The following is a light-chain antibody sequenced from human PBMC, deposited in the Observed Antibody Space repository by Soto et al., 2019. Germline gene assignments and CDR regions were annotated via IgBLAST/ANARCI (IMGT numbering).Light chain of an antibody. V-gene: IGKV3-20*01. J-gene: IGKJ1*01. CDR2: GAS. CDR3: QQYGSSPTWT. CDR1: QSLVYSDGNTY. Sequence: VVTQSPLSLPVTLGQAPSISCRASQSLVYSDGNTYLDWYQQKPGQAPRLLIYGASSRATGIPDRFSGSGSGTDFTLTISRLEPEDFAVYYCQQYGSSPTWTFGQGTKVDNK.